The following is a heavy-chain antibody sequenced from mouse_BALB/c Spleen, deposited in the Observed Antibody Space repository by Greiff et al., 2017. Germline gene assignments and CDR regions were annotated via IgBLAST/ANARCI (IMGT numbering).Heavy chain of an antibody. J-gene: IGHJ3*01. V-gene: IGHV5-9-3*01. CDR1: GFTFSSYA. CDR3: ASIYYDYDAY. Sequence: EVHLVESGGGLVKPGGSLKLSCAASGFTFSSYAMSWVRQTPEKRLEWVATISSGGSYTYYPDSVKGRFTISRDNAKNTLYLQMSSLRSEDTAMYYCASIYYDYDAYWGQGTLVTVSA. CDR2: ISSGGSYT. D-gene: IGHD2-4*01.